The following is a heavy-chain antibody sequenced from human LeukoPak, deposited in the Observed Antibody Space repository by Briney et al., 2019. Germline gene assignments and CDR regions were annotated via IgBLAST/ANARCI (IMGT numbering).Heavy chain of an antibody. CDR2: ISSQSGSA. J-gene: IGHJ4*02. V-gene: IGHV4-4*02. Sequence: KSSGTLSLTCAVSGGSISSSNWWTWVRQPPGKGPEWIGEISSQSGSANYNPSLMRRVTISVDKSKNQFSLRLSSVTAADTAVYYCAKIYCSSITCYLDFWGQGTLVTVSS. CDR1: GGSISSSNW. D-gene: IGHD2-2*01. CDR3: AKIYCSSITCYLDF.